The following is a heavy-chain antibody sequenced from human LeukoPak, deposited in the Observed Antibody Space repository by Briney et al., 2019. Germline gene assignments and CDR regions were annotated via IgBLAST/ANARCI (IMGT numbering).Heavy chain of an antibody. CDR3: TRGAVYCSGGSCYSDHWYFDL. V-gene: IGHV3-43*02. D-gene: IGHD2-15*01. CDR2: ISGDGGST. J-gene: IGHJ2*01. CDR1: GFTFSNYI. Sequence: GGSLRLSCAASGFTFSNYIMTWVRQAPGKGLEWVSLISGDGGSTYYADSVKGRFTISRDNSKNSLYLQMNSLRTEDTALYYCTRGAVYCSGGSCYSDHWYFDLWGRGTLVTVSS.